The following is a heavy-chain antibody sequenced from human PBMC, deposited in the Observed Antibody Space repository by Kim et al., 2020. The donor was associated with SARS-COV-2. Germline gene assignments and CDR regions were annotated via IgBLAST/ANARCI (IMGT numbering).Heavy chain of an antibody. V-gene: IGHV3-23*01. D-gene: IGHD7-27*01. Sequence: TSYADSVRGRFTISRENAKDTLYLQMNSLRAEDTAVYYCAKELNWGSGYWGQGTLVTVSS. J-gene: IGHJ4*02. CDR3: AKELNWGSGY. CDR2: T.